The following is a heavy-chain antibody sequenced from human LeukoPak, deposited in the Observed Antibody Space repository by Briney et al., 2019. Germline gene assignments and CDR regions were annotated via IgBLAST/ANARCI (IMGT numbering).Heavy chain of an antibody. CDR2: ISDGGTTI. CDR1: GFSFSDYY. J-gene: IGHJ6*03. D-gene: IGHD2-15*01. CDR3: ARTDCSGGSCYGLHDYYMDV. Sequence: GGSLRLSCAASGFSFSDYYMSWIRQAPGKGLQWLSYISDGGTTIFYADSVKGRFTISRDNAKNSLYLQLNSLRAEDTAVYYCARTDCSGGSCYGLHDYYMDVWGKGTTVTVSS. V-gene: IGHV3-11*04.